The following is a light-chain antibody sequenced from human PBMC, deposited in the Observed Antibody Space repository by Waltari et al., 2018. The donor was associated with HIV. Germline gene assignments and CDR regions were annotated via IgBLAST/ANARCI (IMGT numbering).Light chain of an antibody. J-gene: IGKJ2*01. CDR2: DAS. CDR3: QQYETLPYT. V-gene: IGKV1-33*01. Sequence: DVQMSETPSAMCAAVGDRVTITCQASQAITEYLNWYQQKPGKAPKLLIYDASNLEIGIPSRFSGSGSGTDFTFTITSLQPGDVATYYCQQYETLPYTFGQGTKLDIK. CDR1: QAITEY.